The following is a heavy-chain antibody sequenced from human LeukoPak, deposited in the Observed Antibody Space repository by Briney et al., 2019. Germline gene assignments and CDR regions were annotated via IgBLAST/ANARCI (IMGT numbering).Heavy chain of an antibody. J-gene: IGHJ4*02. CDR1: GGSFSGYY. CDR2: INHSGST. CDR3: ARGSGDDFWSGSRGTFDY. Sequence: SETLSLTCAVYGGSFSGYYWSWIRQPPGKGLEWIGEINHSGSTNYNPSLKSRVTLSVDTSKNQFSLKLSSVTAADTAVYYCARGSGDDFWSGSRGTFDYWGQGTLVTVSS. V-gene: IGHV4-34*01. D-gene: IGHD3-3*01.